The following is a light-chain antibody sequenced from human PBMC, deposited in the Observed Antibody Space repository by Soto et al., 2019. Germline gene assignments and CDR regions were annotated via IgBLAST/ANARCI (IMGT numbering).Light chain of an antibody. Sequence: QSALTQPASVSGSPGQSITISCTGTSSDVGVYNYVSWYQQHPGKDPKLVIYDVTYRPSGVSNRFSGSKSGNTAALTISGLQPEDEADYYCSSYTSSSTYVFGTGTKLTVL. CDR2: DVT. CDR1: SSDVGVYNY. V-gene: IGLV2-14*03. CDR3: SSYTSSSTYV. J-gene: IGLJ1*01.